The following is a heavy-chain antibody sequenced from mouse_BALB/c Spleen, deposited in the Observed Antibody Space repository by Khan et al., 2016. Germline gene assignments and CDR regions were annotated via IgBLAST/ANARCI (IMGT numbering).Heavy chain of an antibody. D-gene: IGHD1-1*01. CDR2: ISSGGSYT. V-gene: IGHV5-6-4*01. CDR3: TRHRGYYGSNAYFVY. J-gene: IGHJ2*01. Sequence: EVELVESGGGLVRPGGSLKLSCAASGFSFSSYSMSWVRQTPEKRLEWVATISSGGSYTYYPASVKGRFTISRDNAKNTLYLQMSSLKSEDTAMYYCTRHRGYYGSNAYFVYWGQGTTLTVSA. CDR1: GFSFSSYS.